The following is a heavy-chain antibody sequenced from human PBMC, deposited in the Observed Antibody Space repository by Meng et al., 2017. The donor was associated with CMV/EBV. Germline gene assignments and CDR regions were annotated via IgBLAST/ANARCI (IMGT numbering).Heavy chain of an antibody. D-gene: IGHD2-2*02. Sequence: EVQLVESGGGLVQPGGSLRLSCAASGFTFSSYWMHWVRQAPGKGLEWVSAISGSGGSTYYADSVKGRFTISRDNSKNTLYLQMNSLRAEDTAVYYCAKGEGIVVVPAAIGPDYWGQGTLVTVSS. CDR3: AKGEGIVVVPAAIGPDY. CDR1: GFTFSSYW. CDR2: ISGSGGST. V-gene: IGHV3-23*04. J-gene: IGHJ4*02.